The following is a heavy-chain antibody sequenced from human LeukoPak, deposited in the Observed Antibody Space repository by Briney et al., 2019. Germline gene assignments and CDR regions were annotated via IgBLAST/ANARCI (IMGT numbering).Heavy chain of an antibody. CDR1: GFTFSSYA. CDR3: AKAVGGYDYDN. V-gene: IGHV3-23*01. Sequence: PGGSLRLSCAASGFTFSSYAMSWVRQAPGKGLEWVSAISGSGGTTYYADSVKGRFTISRDNSKNTLFLQMNSLRAEDTALYYCAKAVGGYDYDNRGQGTLVTVSS. CDR2: ISGSGGTT. D-gene: IGHD5-12*01. J-gene: IGHJ4*02.